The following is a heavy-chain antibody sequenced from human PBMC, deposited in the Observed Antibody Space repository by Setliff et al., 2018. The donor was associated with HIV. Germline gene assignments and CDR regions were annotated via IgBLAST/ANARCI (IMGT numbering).Heavy chain of an antibody. V-gene: IGHV1-2*02. Sequence: ASVKVSCKASGYTFTGYYIHWVRRAPGQGLEWMGWINPNNGDTNYAQKFQGRVTMTRDTSISTAYMELNRLKADDTAVYYCARIPCSGGNCNRPPNHYYMDVWGQGTTVTVS. CDR3: ARIPCSGGNCNRPPNHYYMDV. D-gene: IGHD6-19*01. J-gene: IGHJ6*03. CDR2: INPNNGDT. CDR1: GYTFTGYY.